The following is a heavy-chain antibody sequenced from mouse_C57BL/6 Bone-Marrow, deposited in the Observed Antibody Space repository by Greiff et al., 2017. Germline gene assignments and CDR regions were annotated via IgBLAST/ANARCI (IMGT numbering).Heavy chain of an antibody. J-gene: IGHJ1*03. D-gene: IGHD2-3*01. CDR1: GYTFTGYC. CDR3: GSEGYAAYFDD. V-gene: IGHV1-64*01. CDR2: IHPNSGST. Sequence: QVQLQQSGAELVKPGASVKLSCKASGYTFTGYCMHWVKQRTGQGLEWIGMIHPNSGSTNYNEKFKGKATLTVDQSSSTAYMQLSSLTSEDAAVYYCGSEGYAAYFDDWGKGTTVTVSS.